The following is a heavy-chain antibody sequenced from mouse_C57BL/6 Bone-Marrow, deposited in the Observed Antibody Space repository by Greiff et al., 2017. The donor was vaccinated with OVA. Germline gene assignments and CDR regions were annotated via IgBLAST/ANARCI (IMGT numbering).Heavy chain of an antibody. Sequence: EVKLVESGEGLVKPGGSLKLSCAASGFTFSSYAMSWVRQTPEKRLEWVAYISSGGDYIYYADTVKGRFTISRDNARNTLYLQMSSLKSEDTAMYYCTRDDDGYRYAMDYWGQGTSVTVSS. CDR3: TRDDDGYRYAMDY. CDR2: ISSGGDYI. J-gene: IGHJ4*01. V-gene: IGHV5-9-1*02. CDR1: GFTFSSYA. D-gene: IGHD2-3*01.